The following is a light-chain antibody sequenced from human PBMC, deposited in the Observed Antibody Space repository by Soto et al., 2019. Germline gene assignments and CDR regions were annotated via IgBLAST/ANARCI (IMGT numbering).Light chain of an antibody. Sequence: SPGTLSLSPGERVTLSCRASQSVTTRLAWYQHKPGQAPTLLVSGASNRASGVPVRFSGSGSGTDFTLTITRLEPEDFALYYCQQYGGSPITFGLGTRLEIK. CDR1: QSVTTR. V-gene: IGKV3-20*01. CDR2: GAS. CDR3: QQYGGSPIT. J-gene: IGKJ5*01.